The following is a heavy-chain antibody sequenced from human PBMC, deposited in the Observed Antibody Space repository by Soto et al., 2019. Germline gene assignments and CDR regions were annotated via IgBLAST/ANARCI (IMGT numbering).Heavy chain of an antibody. CDR2: INPRGETR. D-gene: IGHD2-8*01. CDR1: GFTFSDYY. Sequence: GGSLRLSCAASGFTFSDYYMNWIRQAPGQGLEGLPFINPRGETRYIADSIRGRFTFPRDNARRSLYVQINSLRAEATAGYYFARSVLSLIEIIDYWGHGTLVTVSS. V-gene: IGHV3-11*01. CDR3: ARSVLSLIEIIDY. J-gene: IGHJ4*01.